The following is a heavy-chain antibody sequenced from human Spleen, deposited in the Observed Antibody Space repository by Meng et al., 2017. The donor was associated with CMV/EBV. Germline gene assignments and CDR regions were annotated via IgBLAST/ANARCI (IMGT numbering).Heavy chain of an antibody. CDR2: ISGSGNTM. V-gene: IGHV3-48*03. J-gene: IGHJ6*02. Sequence: GGSLKLSCAASEFTFSRYEMSWVRQAPGKGLEWVSYISGSGNTMYYGDSVQGRFTISRDNAKNSVYLQMNGLRAEDTAVYYCVQGIVVVPAATYYYYYGMDVWGQGTTVTVSS. D-gene: IGHD2-2*01. CDR3: VQGIVVVPAATYYYYYGMDV. CDR1: EFTFSRYE.